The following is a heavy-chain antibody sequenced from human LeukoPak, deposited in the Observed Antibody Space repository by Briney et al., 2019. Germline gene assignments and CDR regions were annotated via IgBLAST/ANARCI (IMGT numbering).Heavy chain of an antibody. CDR2: IYYSGST. CDR3: ARRGEYYYDSSGYYFDY. J-gene: IGHJ4*02. Sequence: PSETLSLTCTVSGGSISSSSYYWGWIRQPPGKGLEWIGSIYYSGSTYYNPSLKSRVTISVDTSKNQFSLKLSSATAADTAVYYCARRGEYYYDSSGYYFDYWGQGTLVTVSS. V-gene: IGHV4-39*07. CDR1: GGSISSSSYY. D-gene: IGHD3-22*01.